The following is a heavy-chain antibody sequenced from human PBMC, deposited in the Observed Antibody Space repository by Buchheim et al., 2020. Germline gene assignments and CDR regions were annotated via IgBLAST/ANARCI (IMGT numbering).Heavy chain of an antibody. V-gene: IGHV3-23*01. Sequence: EVQVWESGGGLVQPGGSLRLSCAASGLIFSHYAMSWVRQAPGKGLEWVSVISDSGGTTYYAASVPGRFTVSRDNFKNPIFLQMHSLRADDSAVYYCALKGELSPVPSAMDVWGQGTT. D-gene: IGHD3-16*02. J-gene: IGHJ6*02. CDR2: ISDSGGTT. CDR3: ALKGELSPVPSAMDV. CDR1: GLIFSHYA.